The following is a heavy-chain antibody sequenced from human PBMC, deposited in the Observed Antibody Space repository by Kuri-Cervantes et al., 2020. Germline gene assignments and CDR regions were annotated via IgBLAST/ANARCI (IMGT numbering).Heavy chain of an antibody. CDR2: IYHSGST. CDR1: GGSISSYY. D-gene: IGHD3-22*01. V-gene: IGHV4-30-2*01. J-gene: IGHJ5*02. CDR3: ARSGIDYYDSSGPSNWFDP. Sequence: SETLSLTCAVSGGSISSYYWSWIRQPPGKGLEWIGYIYHSGSTYYNPSLKSRVTISVDRSKNQFSLKLSSVTAADTAVYYCARSGIDYYDSSGPSNWFDPWGQGTLVTVSS.